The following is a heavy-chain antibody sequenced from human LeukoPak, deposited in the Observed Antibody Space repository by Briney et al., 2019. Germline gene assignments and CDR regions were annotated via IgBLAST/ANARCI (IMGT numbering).Heavy chain of an antibody. CDR1: GASISSYY. D-gene: IGHD3-10*01. CDR3: ARHSGDY. V-gene: IGHV4-59*08. J-gene: IGHJ4*02. Sequence: SETLSLTCTVSGASISSYYWSWIRQPPGKGLEWIGYIYYSGSTNYSPSLMSRVAISIDTSKNQFSLKLNSVTAADTAIYYCARHSGDYWGQGTLVTVSS. CDR2: IYYSGST.